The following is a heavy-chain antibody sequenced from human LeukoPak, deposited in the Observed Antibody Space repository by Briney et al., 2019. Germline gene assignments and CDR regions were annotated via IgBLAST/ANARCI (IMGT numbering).Heavy chain of an antibody. CDR2: ISGSGGAT. D-gene: IGHD3-10*01. CDR1: GFTFNTYG. Sequence: GGTLRLSCAASGFTFNTYGMSWVRQAPGKGLEWVSGISGSGGATYYADSVKGRFTISRDDSHNTLYLQMNSLRAEDTAVYFCARGGVDYYGSGTYYLMYYFDYWGQGALVTVSS. CDR3: ARGGVDYYGSGTYYLMYYFDY. V-gene: IGHV3-23*01. J-gene: IGHJ4*02.